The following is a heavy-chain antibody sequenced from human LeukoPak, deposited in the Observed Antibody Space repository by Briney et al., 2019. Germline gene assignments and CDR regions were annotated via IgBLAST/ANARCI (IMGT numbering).Heavy chain of an antibody. J-gene: IGHJ4*02. D-gene: IGHD3-22*01. CDR1: GGSITSHY. V-gene: IGHV4-59*11. Sequence: SDTLSLTCTVSGGSITSHYWAWIRQPPGKALEWIAYIYHSGGTTYKPSLKSRVIISLDTSDNQVSLRLTSVTAADTAVYYCARVGSYDSSGYYFTDWGQGTPVTVSS. CDR3: ARVGSYDSSGYYFTD. CDR2: IYHSGGT.